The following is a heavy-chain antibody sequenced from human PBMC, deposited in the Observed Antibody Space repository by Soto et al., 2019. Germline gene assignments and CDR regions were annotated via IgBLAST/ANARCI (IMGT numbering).Heavy chain of an antibody. J-gene: IGHJ6*02. Sequence: QPGGSLRLSCAASGFTVSSNYMSWVRQAPGKGLEWVSVIYSGGSTYYADSVKGRFTISRDNSKNTLYLQMNSLRAEDTAVYYCARETAAGTEGTYYYYGMDVWGQGTTVTVSS. CDR1: GFTVSSNY. CDR3: ARETAAGTEGTYYYYGMDV. D-gene: IGHD6-13*01. V-gene: IGHV3-53*01. CDR2: IYSGGST.